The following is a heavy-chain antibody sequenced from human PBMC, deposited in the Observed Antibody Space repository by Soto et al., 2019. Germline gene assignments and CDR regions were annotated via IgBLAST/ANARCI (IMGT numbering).Heavy chain of an antibody. CDR1: GFSLTTSGVG. CDR3: AHRVLRTVFGLVTTTAIYFDF. D-gene: IGHD3-3*01. V-gene: IGHV2-5*02. CDR2: ISWDDDK. J-gene: IGHJ4*02. Sequence: QITLNESGPTVVRPTETLTLTCRVSGFSLTTSGVGVGWIRQSPGKAPEWLALISWDDDKSHSASLKSRLTITKDTSNNQVVLTVSDLDPTDTATYYCAHRVLRTVFGLVTTTAIYFDFWGQGTPVAVSS.